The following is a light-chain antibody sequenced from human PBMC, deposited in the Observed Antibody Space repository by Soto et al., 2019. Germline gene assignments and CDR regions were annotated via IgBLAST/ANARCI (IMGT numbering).Light chain of an antibody. J-gene: IGLJ3*02. V-gene: IGLV2-11*01. CDR2: DVT. CDR3: CSYAGSSLWV. Sequence: QSALTQPRSVSGSPGQSVTISCTGTSSDVGTYNYVSWYQQHPGKAPKLVIYDVTKRPSGVPDRFSGSKSGNTASLTISGLQAEDEAHYYCCSYAGSSLWVFGGGTKLTVL. CDR1: SSDVGTYNY.